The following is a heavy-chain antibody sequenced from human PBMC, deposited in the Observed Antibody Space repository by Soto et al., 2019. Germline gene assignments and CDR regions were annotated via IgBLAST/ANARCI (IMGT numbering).Heavy chain of an antibody. CDR3: ARVLAVYYYGMDV. V-gene: IGHV1-18*01. CDR1: GYTFTSYG. CDR2: ISAYNGNT. Sequence: AALKVSCSASGYTFTSYGISWGRQAPGQGLEWMGWISAYNGNTNYAQKPQGRVTMTTDTSTSTAYMELRSLRSDDTAVYYCARVLAVYYYGMDVWGQGTTVTVSS. D-gene: IGHD1-1*01. J-gene: IGHJ6*02.